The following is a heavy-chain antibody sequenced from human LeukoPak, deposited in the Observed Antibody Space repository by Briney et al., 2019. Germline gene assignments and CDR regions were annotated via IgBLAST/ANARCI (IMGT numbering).Heavy chain of an antibody. CDR3: ARGRYNWNYVLDY. D-gene: IGHD1-7*01. CDR1: GGSFSGYY. J-gene: IGHJ4*02. V-gene: IGHV4-34*01. CDR2: ITHSGST. Sequence: SETLSLTCAVYGGSFSGYYWSWIRQPPGKGLEWIGEITHSGSTNYNPSLKSRVAISVDTAKNQFSLKLSSVTAADTAVYYCARGRYNWNYVLDYWGQGTLVTVSS.